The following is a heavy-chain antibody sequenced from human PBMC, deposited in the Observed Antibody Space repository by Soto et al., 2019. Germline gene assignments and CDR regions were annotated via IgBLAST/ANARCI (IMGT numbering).Heavy chain of an antibody. CDR1: GDSMSSGGYS. Sequence: TLSLTCTVSGDSMSSGGYSWSWIRQHPGKGLEWIGYIYYSGSTYYNPSLKSRVTISVDTSKNQFSLKLSSVTAADTAVYYCARGSGNYRSLEMDVWGKGTTVTVSS. CDR3: ARGSGNYRSLEMDV. CDR2: IYYSGST. V-gene: IGHV4-31*03. D-gene: IGHD1-26*01. J-gene: IGHJ6*04.